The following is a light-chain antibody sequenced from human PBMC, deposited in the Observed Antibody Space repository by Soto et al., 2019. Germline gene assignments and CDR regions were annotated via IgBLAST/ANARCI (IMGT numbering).Light chain of an antibody. V-gene: IGKV1-5*01. Sequence: DIPMTQSPSTLSASIGDRATITCRASQSISSWLAWYQQKPGKAPKLLIYDASSLESGVPSRFSGSGSGTEFTNTSSVLQPDDFANYYRQPYNYYYTFGQGTKLEVK. CDR3: QPYNYYYT. CDR1: QSISSW. J-gene: IGKJ2*01. CDR2: DAS.